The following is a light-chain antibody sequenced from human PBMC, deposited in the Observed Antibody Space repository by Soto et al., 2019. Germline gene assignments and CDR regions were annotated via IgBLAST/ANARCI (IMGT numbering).Light chain of an antibody. CDR1: ESLVYTNGNTY. J-gene: IGKJ1*01. CDR3: MQGTLWWT. Sequence: DIVMSQTPLSLSVTPGQPASISCRSSESLVYTNGNTYLSWYHQRPGQPPRLLIHRVPNRFSGVPERFSGSGAATDFTLKISSVEVEDVGIYYCMQGTLWWTFGQGTKVEI. CDR2: RVP. V-gene: IGKV2-24*01.